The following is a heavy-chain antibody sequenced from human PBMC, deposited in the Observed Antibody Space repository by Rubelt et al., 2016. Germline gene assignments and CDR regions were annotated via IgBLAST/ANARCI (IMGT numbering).Heavy chain of an antibody. Sequence: QVQLQQWGAGLLKPSETLSLTCAVSGGSISSYYWSWIRQPAGKGLEWIGRIYTSGSTNYNPSLKSRVTMSVDTSKNQVSLKLSSVTAADTAVYYCARGDPDRGSRTVTLDYWGQGTLVTVSS. CDR2: IYTSGST. J-gene: IGHJ4*02. CDR1: GGSISSYY. V-gene: IGHV4-59*10. CDR3: ARGDPDRGSRTVTLDY. D-gene: IGHD4-17*01.